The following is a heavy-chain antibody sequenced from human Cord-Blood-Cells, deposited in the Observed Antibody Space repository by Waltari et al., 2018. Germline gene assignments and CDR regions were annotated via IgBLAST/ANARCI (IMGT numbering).Heavy chain of an antibody. CDR2: INHSGRT. V-gene: IGHV4-34*01. CDR3: ARHKTNFDY. Sequence: QVQLQLWGAGLLQPLETLSLTCAVYGGACRGYYWSWIRQPPGKGLEWIGEINHSGRTNYNPSLKSRVTISVDTSKNQFSLKLSSVTAADTAVYYCARHKTNFDYWGQGTLVTVSS. CDR1: GGACRGYY. J-gene: IGHJ4*02.